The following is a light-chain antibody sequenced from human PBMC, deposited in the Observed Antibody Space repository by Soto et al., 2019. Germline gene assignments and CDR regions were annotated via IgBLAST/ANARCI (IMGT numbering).Light chain of an antibody. CDR3: QQRSNWPTIT. Sequence: EIVLTRSPATLSLSPGRRPTLSCRASQSVSSYLAWYQQKPGQAPRLLIYDASNRATGIPARFSGSGSGTDFTLTISSLEPEDFAVYYCQQRSNWPTITFGQGTRLEIK. CDR1: QSVSSY. V-gene: IGKV3-11*01. J-gene: IGKJ5*01. CDR2: DAS.